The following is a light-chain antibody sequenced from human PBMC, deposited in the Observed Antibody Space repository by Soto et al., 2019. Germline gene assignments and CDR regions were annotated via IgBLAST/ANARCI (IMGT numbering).Light chain of an antibody. Sequence: EIVLTQSPATLSLSPGERATLSCRASQSVSTSNLAWYQQRPGQAPRLLIYGASRRATGIPDRFSGSGSGTDFTLTISSLQPEDFATYSCQQSYNTPQTFGQGTKVDIK. CDR3: QQSYNTPQT. V-gene: IGKV3D-20*02. CDR1: QSVSTSN. CDR2: GAS. J-gene: IGKJ1*01.